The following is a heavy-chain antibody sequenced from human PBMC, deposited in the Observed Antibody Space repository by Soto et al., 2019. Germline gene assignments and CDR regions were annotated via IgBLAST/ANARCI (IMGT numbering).Heavy chain of an antibody. V-gene: IGHV1-69*02. Sequence: GASVKVSCKASGGTFSSYTISWVRQAPGQGLEWMGRIIPILGIANYAQKFQGRVTITADKSTSTAYMELSSLRSEDTAVYYCARGESSWQALNWFDPWGQGTLVTVSS. D-gene: IGHD6-13*01. CDR3: ARGESSWQALNWFDP. CDR2: IIPILGIA. J-gene: IGHJ5*02. CDR1: GGTFSSYT.